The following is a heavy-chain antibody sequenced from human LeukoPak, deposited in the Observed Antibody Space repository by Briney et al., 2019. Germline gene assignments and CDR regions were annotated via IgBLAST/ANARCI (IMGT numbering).Heavy chain of an antibody. D-gene: IGHD6-13*01. CDR2: MKYDGSEK. CDR1: GFTFSSYG. Sequence: GRSLRLSCAASGFTFSSYGMHWVRQAPGKGLEWVANMKYDGSEKYYVDSVKGRFTISRDNAKNSLYLQMNSLRAEDTAVYYCARDIEAAGLFLDYWGQGTLVTVSS. J-gene: IGHJ4*02. CDR3: ARDIEAAGLFLDY. V-gene: IGHV3-7*01.